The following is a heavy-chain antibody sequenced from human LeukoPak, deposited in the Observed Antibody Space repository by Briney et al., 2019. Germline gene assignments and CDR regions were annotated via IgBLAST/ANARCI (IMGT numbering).Heavy chain of an antibody. J-gene: IGHJ4*02. D-gene: IGHD3-9*01. Sequence: GGSLRLSCAASGFTFSSYWMSWVRQAPGKGLEWVANIKQDGSEKYYVDSVKGRFTISRDNAKNSLYLQMNSLRAEDTAVYYCARGPYYDILTGYYPPGYWGQGTLVTVSS. CDR2: IKQDGSEK. CDR3: ARGPYYDILTGYYPPGY. V-gene: IGHV3-7*03. CDR1: GFTFSSYW.